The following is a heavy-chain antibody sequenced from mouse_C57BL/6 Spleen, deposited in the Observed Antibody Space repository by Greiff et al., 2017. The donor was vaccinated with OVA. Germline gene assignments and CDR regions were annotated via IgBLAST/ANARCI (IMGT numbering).Heavy chain of an antibody. D-gene: IGHD4-1*01. CDR2: IRSKSNNYAT. CDR3: VRHNWEGDFDY. J-gene: IGHJ2*01. V-gene: IGHV10-1*01. Sequence: GGGLVQPKGSLKLSCAASGFSFNTYAMNWVRQAPGKGLEWVARIRSKSNNYATYYADSVKDRFTISRDDSESMLYLQMNNLKTEDTAMYYCVRHNWEGDFDYWGQGTTLTVSS. CDR1: GFSFNTYA.